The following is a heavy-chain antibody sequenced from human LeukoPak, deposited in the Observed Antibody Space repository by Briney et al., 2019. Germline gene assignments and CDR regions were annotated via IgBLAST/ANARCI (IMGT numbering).Heavy chain of an antibody. CDR3: ARHDDSSSWFSSAFDI. J-gene: IGHJ3*02. Sequence: SETLSLTCAVYGGSFSGYYWSWIRQPPGKGLEWIGSIYYSGSTYYNPSLKSRVTISVDTSKNQFSLKLSSVTAADTAVYYCARHDDSSSWFSSAFDIWGQGTMVTVSS. D-gene: IGHD6-13*01. CDR1: GGSFSGYY. CDR2: IYYSGST. V-gene: IGHV4-34*01.